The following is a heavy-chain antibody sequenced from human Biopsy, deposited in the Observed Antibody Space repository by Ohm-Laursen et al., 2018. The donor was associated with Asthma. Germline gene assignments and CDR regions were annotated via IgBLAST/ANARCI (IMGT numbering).Heavy chain of an antibody. D-gene: IGHD1-1*01. Sequence: SLRLSCTASGFTFSDYDMHWVRQASGKGLEWVAVISYDGTNKDYADSVKGRFTMARDNSKNTLDLQMNSLREEDTAVYYCVRDGTDDAFDIWGQGTVVSVSS. CDR1: GFTFSDYD. CDR2: ISYDGTNK. V-gene: IGHV3-30-3*01. J-gene: IGHJ3*02. CDR3: VRDGTDDAFDI.